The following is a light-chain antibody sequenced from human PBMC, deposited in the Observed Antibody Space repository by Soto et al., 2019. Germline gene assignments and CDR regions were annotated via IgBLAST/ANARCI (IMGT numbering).Light chain of an antibody. J-gene: IGLJ1*01. CDR3: SSFTSNRIYV. Sequence: QSALTQPTSVSGSPGQSITISCTGNHNDIGTYDYVSWYQQHPGRAPRLLIHGVTTRPSGISGCFSASKSGLTASLTISGLQPEDEADYYCSSFTSNRIYVFGPGTKVTVL. V-gene: IGLV2-14*03. CDR1: HNDIGTYDY. CDR2: GVT.